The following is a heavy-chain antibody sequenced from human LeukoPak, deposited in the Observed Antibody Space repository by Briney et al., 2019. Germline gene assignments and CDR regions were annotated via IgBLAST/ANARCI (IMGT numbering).Heavy chain of an antibody. J-gene: IGHJ5*02. CDR3: AKVNLGGSTSPFGWFDP. Sequence: PGGSLRLPCAASGFPFSSHGMSWARQAPGKGPEWVSSISVRGAATYYADSVKGRFTISRDNSKNTLYLQMSSLRVEDTAVYYCAKVNLGGSTSPFGWFDPWGQGTLVTVSS. V-gene: IGHV3-23*01. D-gene: IGHD2-2*01. CDR1: GFPFSSHG. CDR2: ISVRGAAT.